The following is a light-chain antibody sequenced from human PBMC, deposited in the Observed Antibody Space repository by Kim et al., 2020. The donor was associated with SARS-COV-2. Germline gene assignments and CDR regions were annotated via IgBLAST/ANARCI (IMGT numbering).Light chain of an antibody. CDR2: NAS. CDR3: LQCDNNSRL. V-gene: IGKV1-5*01. CDR1: QSISSW. Sequence: DIQMTQSPSTLSASVGDTVTITCRASQSISSWLTWYQQKPGKAPKILIYNASTLESGVPSRFSGSASGTEFTLTISNLQPDDSATYYCLQCDNNSRLFGEGTKVDIK. J-gene: IGKJ1*01.